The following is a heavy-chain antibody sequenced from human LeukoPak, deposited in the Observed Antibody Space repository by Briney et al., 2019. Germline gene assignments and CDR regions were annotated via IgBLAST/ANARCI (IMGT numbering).Heavy chain of an antibody. V-gene: IGHV4-38-2*01. D-gene: IGHD3-22*01. CDR3: ARVPHSVEGSMKAVFIHYFDY. CDR1: GYSINSGYC. CDR2: IDHSGNT. Sequence: PSETLSLTCAVSGYSINSGYCWSWIRQPPGKGLEWIGGIDHSGNTHYNPSLKNRVTISVDTSKNGFSLKLSSVTATDTAVYYCARVPHSVEGSMKAVFIHYFDYWGQGSLVTVSS. J-gene: IGHJ4*02.